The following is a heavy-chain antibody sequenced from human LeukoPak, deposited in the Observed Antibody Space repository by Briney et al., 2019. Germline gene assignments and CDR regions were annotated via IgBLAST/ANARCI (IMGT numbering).Heavy chain of an antibody. J-gene: IGHJ4*02. Sequence: SETLSLTCTVSGGSISSYYWSWIRQPPGKGLEWIGYINYSGSTNYNPSLKSRVTISVDTSKNQFSLKLSSVTAADTAVYYCAREKKKHYDYWGQGTLVTVSS. V-gene: IGHV4-59*01. CDR3: AREKKKHYDY. D-gene: IGHD3-3*02. CDR2: INYSGST. CDR1: GGSISSYY.